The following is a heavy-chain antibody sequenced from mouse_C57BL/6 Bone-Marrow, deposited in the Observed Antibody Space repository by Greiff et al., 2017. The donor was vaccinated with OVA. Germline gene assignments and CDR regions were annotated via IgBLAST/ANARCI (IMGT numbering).Heavy chain of an antibody. D-gene: IGHD2-3*01. CDR1: GFTFSNYW. CDR2: IRLKSDNYAT. Sequence: EVMLVESGGGLVQPGGSMKLSCVASGFTFSNYWMNWVRQSPEKGLEWVAQIRLKSDNYATHYAESVKGRFTISRDDSKSSVYLQMNNLRAEDTGIYYCTGSYDGYYAFAYWGQGTLVTVSA. J-gene: IGHJ3*01. V-gene: IGHV6-3*01. CDR3: TGSYDGYYAFAY.